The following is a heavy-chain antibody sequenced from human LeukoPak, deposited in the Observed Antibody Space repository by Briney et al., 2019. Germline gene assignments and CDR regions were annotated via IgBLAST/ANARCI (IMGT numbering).Heavy chain of an antibody. CDR3: ARGELWQTGLFDY. Sequence: GGSLRLSCAASGSTFSDYSMGWVCQAPGKGLEWVSCISSTSSYIYYADSVRGRFTISRDNAKNSLYLQMNSLRAEDTAVYYCARGELWQTGLFDYWGQGTLVTVSS. J-gene: IGHJ4*02. CDR2: ISSTSSYI. D-gene: IGHD5-18*01. V-gene: IGHV3-21*01. CDR1: GSTFSDYS.